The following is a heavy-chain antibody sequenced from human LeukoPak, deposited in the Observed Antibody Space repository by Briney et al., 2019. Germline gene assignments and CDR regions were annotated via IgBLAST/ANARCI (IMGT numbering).Heavy chain of an antibody. V-gene: IGHV1-8*01. Sequence: ASVKVSCKASGYTFRSYDINWVRQATGQGLEWMGWMNPNSGNTGYAQKFQGRFNMTRNTSIDTAYMELSSLRSDDTAVYYCARRVGSGWPVQHWGQGTLVTVSS. D-gene: IGHD6-19*01. J-gene: IGHJ1*01. CDR3: ARRVGSGWPVQH. CDR2: MNPNSGNT. CDR1: GYTFRSYD.